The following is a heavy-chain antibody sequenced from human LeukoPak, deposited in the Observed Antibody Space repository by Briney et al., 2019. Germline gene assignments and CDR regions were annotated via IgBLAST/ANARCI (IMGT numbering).Heavy chain of an antibody. CDR2: INSDGSST. D-gene: IGHD6-13*01. V-gene: IGHV3-74*03. CDR3: ARDRYSSSWFDI. J-gene: IGHJ3*02. CDR1: GFTFSPYW. Sequence: PGGSLRLSCAASGFTFSPYWMHWVRQVPGKGLLWVSRINSDGSSTTYADSVKGRFTISRDNAKTSLYLQMNSLRAEDTAVYYCARDRYSSSWFDIWGQGTKVTVSS.